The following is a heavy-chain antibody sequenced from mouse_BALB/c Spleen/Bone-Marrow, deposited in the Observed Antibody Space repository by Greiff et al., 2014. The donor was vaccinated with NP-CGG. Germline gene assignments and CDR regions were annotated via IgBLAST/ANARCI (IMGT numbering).Heavy chain of an antibody. CDR2: IYPGDGDT. J-gene: IGHJ4*01. D-gene: IGHD2-2*01. Sequence: VQLQQSGAELVRPGSSVKISCKASGYALSSYWMSWVKQGPGQGLEWIGQIYPGDGDTNYNGKFKGKATLTADKSSSTAYMQLSSLTSEDSAVYFCARWLPAMDYWGQGTSVTVSS. CDR3: ARWLPAMDY. CDR1: GYALSSYW. V-gene: IGHV1-80*01.